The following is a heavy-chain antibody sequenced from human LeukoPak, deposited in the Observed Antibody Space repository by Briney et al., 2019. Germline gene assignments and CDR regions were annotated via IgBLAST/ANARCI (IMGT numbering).Heavy chain of an antibody. D-gene: IGHD2-15*01. Sequence: PGGSLRLSCAASGFTFSSYEMNRVRQAPGKGLEWVSVVRGDGDGTYYAGSVEGRFTISRDNSKNSLYLQMDSLRTEDTALYYCAKDFSRSWWYGMDVWGQGITVTVSS. J-gene: IGHJ6*02. CDR3: AKDFSRSWWYGMDV. CDR1: GFTFSSYE. V-gene: IGHV3-43*02. CDR2: VRGDGDGT.